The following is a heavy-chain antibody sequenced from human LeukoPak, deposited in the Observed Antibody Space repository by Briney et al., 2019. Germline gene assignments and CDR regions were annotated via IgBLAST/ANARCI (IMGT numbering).Heavy chain of an antibody. Sequence: SETLSLTCAVSGDSITSSNWWSWVRQPPGKGLEWIGEIYHSGDTTFTNFNPSLKSRVTISVDKSRNQFSMKLSSGTAGDPAVYFCPNRPAYSSSRLAYWGKEPLVTVS. CDR1: GDSITSSNW. V-gene: IGHV4-4*02. J-gene: IGHJ4*02. D-gene: IGHD6-6*01. CDR3: PNRPAYSSSRLAY. CDR2: IYHSGDTTFT.